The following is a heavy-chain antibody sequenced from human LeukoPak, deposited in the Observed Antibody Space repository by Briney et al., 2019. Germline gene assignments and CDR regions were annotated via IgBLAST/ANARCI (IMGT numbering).Heavy chain of an antibody. CDR3: AKSRDGYKSGVLDY. CDR2: ISGSGGST. V-gene: IGHV3-23*01. Sequence: PGGSLRLSCEVSGFTFNNYGMTWVRQPPGKGLEWVSAISGSGGSTYYADSVKGRFTISRDNSKNTLYLQMNSLRAEDTAVYYCAKSRDGYKSGVLDYWGQGTLVTASS. CDR1: GFTFNNYG. D-gene: IGHD5-24*01. J-gene: IGHJ4*02.